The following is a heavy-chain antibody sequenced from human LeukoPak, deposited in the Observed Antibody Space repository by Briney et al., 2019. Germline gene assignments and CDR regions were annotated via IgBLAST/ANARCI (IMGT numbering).Heavy chain of an antibody. V-gene: IGHV4-34*01. J-gene: IGHJ4*02. D-gene: IGHD1-1*01. Sequence: PSETLSLTCAVYGGSFSGYYWSWIRQPPGKGLEWIGEINHSGSTNYNPSLKSRVTISVDTSKNQFSLKLSSVTAADTAVYYCTRTMTTSHIVANYWGQGTLVTVSS. CDR3: TRTMTTSHIVANY. CDR2: INHSGST. CDR1: GGSFSGYY.